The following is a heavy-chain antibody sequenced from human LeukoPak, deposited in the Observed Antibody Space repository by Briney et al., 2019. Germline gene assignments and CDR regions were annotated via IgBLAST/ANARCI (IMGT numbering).Heavy chain of an antibody. CDR2: IIPIFGTA. J-gene: IGHJ6*03. CDR1: GGTFSSYA. CDR3: ARDRRGTIFGVVTERPYYYYYYYMDV. V-gene: IGHV1-69*05. D-gene: IGHD3-3*01. Sequence: SVKVSCKASGGTFSSYAISWVRQAPGQGLEWMGRIIPIFGTANYAQKFQGRVTITTDESTGTAYMELSSLRSEDTAVYYCARDRRGTIFGVVTERPYYYYYYYMDVWGKGTTVTASS.